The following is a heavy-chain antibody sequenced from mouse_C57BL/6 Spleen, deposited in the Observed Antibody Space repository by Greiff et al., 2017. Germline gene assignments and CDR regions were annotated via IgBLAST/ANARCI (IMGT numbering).Heavy chain of an antibody. V-gene: IGHV3-6*01. D-gene: IGHD2-1*01. CDR2: ISYDGSN. CDR1: GYSITSGYY. Sequence: EVQLQQSGPGLVKPSQSLSLTCSVTGYSITSGYYWNWIRQFPGNKLEWMGYISYDGSNNYNPSLKNRISITRDTSKNQFFLKLNSVTTEDTATYYCARDHRIYYGNPSFDVWGTGTTVTVSS. CDR3: ARDHRIYYGNPSFDV. J-gene: IGHJ1*03.